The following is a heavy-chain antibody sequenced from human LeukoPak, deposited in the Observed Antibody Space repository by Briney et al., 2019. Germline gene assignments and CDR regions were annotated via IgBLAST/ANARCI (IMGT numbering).Heavy chain of an antibody. CDR2: MWYDGSNK. V-gene: IGHV3-33*01. J-gene: IGHJ4*02. CDR3: ARALYYFDY. Sequence: PGGSLRLSCAASGFTFSSYGMHWVRQAPGKGLEWVAVMWYDGSNKYCADSVKGRFTISRDNSKNTLYLQMHSLRAEDTAVYYCARALYYFDYWGQGTLVTVSS. CDR1: GFTFSSYG.